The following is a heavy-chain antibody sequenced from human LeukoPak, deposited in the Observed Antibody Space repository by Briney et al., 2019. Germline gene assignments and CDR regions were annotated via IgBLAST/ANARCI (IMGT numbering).Heavy chain of an antibody. J-gene: IGHJ4*02. D-gene: IGHD3-16*01. CDR2: IDSGGGT. CDR1: GFTFSNYA. V-gene: IGHV3-23*01. Sequence: GGSLRLSCAASGFTFSNYAMNWVRQAPGKGLEWFSAIDSGGGTYYADSVKGRFTISRDNSKNTLYLQLNSLRAEDTAVYYCAKGPQGDWGQGALVTVSS. CDR3: AKGPQGD.